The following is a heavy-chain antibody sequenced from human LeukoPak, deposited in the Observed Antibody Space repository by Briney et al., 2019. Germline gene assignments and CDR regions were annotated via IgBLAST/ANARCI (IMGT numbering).Heavy chain of an antibody. CDR1: GLNFDDSA. CDR3: AKESGKFDY. Sequence: GGSLRLSCVASGLNFDDSAMHWVRHAPGKGLEWVSLISADGGSTFSADSVKGRFSISRDNSKNSLYLQMNSLRSEDTAMYYCAKESGKFDYWGQGTLVAVSS. CDR2: ISADGGST. V-gene: IGHV3-43*02. J-gene: IGHJ4*02.